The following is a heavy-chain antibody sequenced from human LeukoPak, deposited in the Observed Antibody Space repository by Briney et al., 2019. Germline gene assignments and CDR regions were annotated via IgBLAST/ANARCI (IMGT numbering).Heavy chain of an antibody. CDR2: IYNSGST. Sequence: SETLSLTCTVSGYSISSGYYWGWIRQSPGKGLEWIGSIYNSGSTYYNPSLKSRVTISIDTSKNQFSLKLSSVTAADTAVYYCARAPEYGLYYFDYWGQGTLVTVSS. CDR3: ARAPEYGLYYFDY. V-gene: IGHV4-38-2*02. J-gene: IGHJ4*02. D-gene: IGHD1-14*01. CDR1: GYSISSGYY.